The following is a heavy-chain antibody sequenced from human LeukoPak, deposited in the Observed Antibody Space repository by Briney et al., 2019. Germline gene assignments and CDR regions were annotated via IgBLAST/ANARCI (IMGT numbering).Heavy chain of an antibody. CDR1: GGSFSGYY. CDR3: ARGSVLLWFGELLSNWFDP. D-gene: IGHD3-10*01. Sequence: PSETLSLTCAVYGGSFSGYYWSWIRQPPGKGLEWIGEINHSGSTNYNPSLKSRVTISVDTSKNQFSLKLSSVTAADTAVYYCARGSVLLWFGELLSNWFDPWGQGTLVTVSS. CDR2: INHSGST. J-gene: IGHJ5*02. V-gene: IGHV4-34*01.